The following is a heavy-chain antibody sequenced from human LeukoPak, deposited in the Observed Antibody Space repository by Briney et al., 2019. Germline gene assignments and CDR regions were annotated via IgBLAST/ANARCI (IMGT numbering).Heavy chain of an antibody. J-gene: IGHJ4*02. Sequence: ASVKVSCKASGYTFTSYGISWVRQAPGQGLEWMGWISAYNGNTNYAQKLQGRVTMTRDTSTSTVYMELSSLRSEDTAVYYCARGRASGYQPEAYFDYWGQGTLVTVSS. CDR2: ISAYNGNT. D-gene: IGHD5-12*01. CDR3: ARGRASGYQPEAYFDY. CDR1: GYTFTSYG. V-gene: IGHV1-18*01.